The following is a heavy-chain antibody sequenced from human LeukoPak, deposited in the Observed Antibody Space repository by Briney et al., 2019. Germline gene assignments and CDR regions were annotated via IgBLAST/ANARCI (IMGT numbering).Heavy chain of an antibody. CDR2: IRWDGGST. CDR1: GFTFDDYT. Sequence: GGSLRLSCAASGFTFDDYTMHWVRQAPGKGLEWVSCIRWDGGSTYYADSVRGRFTISRDNSKNSLFLRMNSLRTEDAALYYCAKDSSTRGYSYGLDYWGQGTLVTVSS. J-gene: IGHJ4*02. D-gene: IGHD5-18*01. CDR3: AKDSSTRGYSYGLDY. V-gene: IGHV3-43*01.